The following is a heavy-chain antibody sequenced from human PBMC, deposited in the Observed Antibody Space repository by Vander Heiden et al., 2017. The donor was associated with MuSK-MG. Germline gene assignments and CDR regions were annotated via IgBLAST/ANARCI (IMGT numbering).Heavy chain of an antibody. CDR3: AKKAPGYSYASGSAFDI. Sequence: CPASGFTFSSYAMSWVRQAPGKGLEWVSAIRGSGGSTYYADSVKGRFTISRDNSKNTLYLQMNSLRAEDTAVYYCAKKAPGYSYASGSAFDIWGQGTMITVSS. CDR2: IRGSGGST. CDR1: GFTFSSYA. V-gene: IGHV3-23*01. J-gene: IGHJ3*02. D-gene: IGHD5-18*01.